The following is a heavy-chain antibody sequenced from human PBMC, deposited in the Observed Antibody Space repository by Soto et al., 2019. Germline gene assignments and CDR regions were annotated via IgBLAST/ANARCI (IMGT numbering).Heavy chain of an antibody. CDR1: GGSISSSSYY. J-gene: IGHJ4*02. D-gene: IGHD2-2*01. CDR2: IYYSGST. V-gene: IGHV4-39*07. Sequence: SETLSLTCTVSGGSISSSSYYWGWIRQPPGKGLEWIGSIYYSGSTNYNPSLKSRVTISLDTSKNQFSLKLSSVTAADTAVYHCARVFCSSTSCHSYFDYWGQGTQVTVSS. CDR3: ARVFCSSTSCHSYFDY.